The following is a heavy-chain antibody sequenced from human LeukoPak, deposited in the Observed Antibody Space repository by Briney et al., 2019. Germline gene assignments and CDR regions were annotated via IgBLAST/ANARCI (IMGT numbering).Heavy chain of an antibody. J-gene: IGHJ4*02. D-gene: IGHD6-13*01. CDR2: MNPNSGNT. CDR3: ARGIAAAGGPDY. Sequence: ASVKVSCKASGYTFTSYDINWVRQATGQGVEWMGWMNPNSGNTGYAQKFQGRVTTTRNTSISTAYMELSSLRSEDTAVYYCARGIAAAGGPDYWGQGTLVTVSS. V-gene: IGHV1-8*01. CDR1: GYTFTSYD.